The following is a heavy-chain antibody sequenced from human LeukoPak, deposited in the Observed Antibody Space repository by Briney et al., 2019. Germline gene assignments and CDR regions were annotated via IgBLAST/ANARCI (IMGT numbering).Heavy chain of an antibody. CDR3: AKVGSHVRLPEGFDY. V-gene: IGHV3-23*01. CDR2: ISGSGGST. CDR1: GFTFSSYA. D-gene: IGHD2-15*01. Sequence: GGSLRLSCAASGFTFSSYAMSWVRQAPGKGLEWVSAISGSGGSTYYADSVKGRFTTSGDNSKNTLYLQMNSLRAEDTAVYYCAKVGSHVRLPEGFDYWGQGTLVTVSS. J-gene: IGHJ4*02.